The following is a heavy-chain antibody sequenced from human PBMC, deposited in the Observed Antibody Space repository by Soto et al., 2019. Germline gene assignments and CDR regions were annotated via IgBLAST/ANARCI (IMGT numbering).Heavy chain of an antibody. CDR2: ISSSSSTI. CDR3: AGDRSSGWYRPFGY. V-gene: IGHV3-48*02. CDR1: GFTFSSYS. D-gene: IGHD6-19*01. Sequence: PGGSLRLSCAASGFTFSSYSMNWVRQAPGKGLEWVSYISSSSSTIYYAVSVKGRFTISRDNAKNSLYLQMNSLRDEDTAVYYCAGDRSSGWYRPFGYWGQGALVTVS. J-gene: IGHJ4*02.